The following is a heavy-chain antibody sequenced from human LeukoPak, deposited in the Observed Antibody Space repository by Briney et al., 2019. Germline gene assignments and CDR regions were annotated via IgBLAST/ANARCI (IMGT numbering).Heavy chain of an antibody. Sequence: SETLSLTCTVSGCSISSYYWSWIRQPPGKGLEWIGYIYYSGSTNYNPSLKSRVTISVDTSKNQFSLKLSYVTAADTAVYYCARFSTNDAFDIWGQGTMVTVSS. D-gene: IGHD1-26*01. J-gene: IGHJ3*02. CDR1: GCSISSYY. CDR2: IYYSGST. V-gene: IGHV4-59*01. CDR3: ARFSTNDAFDI.